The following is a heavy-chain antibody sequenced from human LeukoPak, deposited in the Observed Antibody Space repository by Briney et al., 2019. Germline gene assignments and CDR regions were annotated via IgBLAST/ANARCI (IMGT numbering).Heavy chain of an antibody. CDR1: GFTFSSYS. CDR3: AGGEANCSGGSCQFPFDY. J-gene: IGHJ4*02. D-gene: IGHD2-15*01. V-gene: IGHV3-21*01. CDR2: ISSSSSYI. Sequence: GGSLRLSCAASGFTFSSYSMNWVRQAPGKGLEWVSSISSSSSYIYYADSVKGRFTISRGNAKNSLYLQMNSLRAEDTAVYYCAGGEANCSGGSCQFPFDYWGQGTLVTVSS.